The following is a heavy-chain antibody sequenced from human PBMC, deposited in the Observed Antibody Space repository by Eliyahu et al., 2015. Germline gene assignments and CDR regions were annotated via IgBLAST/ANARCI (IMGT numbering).Heavy chain of an antibody. J-gene: IGHJ3*01. Sequence: EVQLVESGGGLVQPGGSLRLSXXAXXXXFNSSWMNWVRQAPGKGLEWVANIKGDGSEKHYVNSVKGRFTISRDNAKNSLYLQMNSLRGEDTAVYFCVGEQFLPHSAFDLWGQGTMVTVSS. CDR3: VGEQFLPHSAFDL. V-gene: IGHV3-7*01. CDR2: IKGDGSEK. D-gene: IGHD3-10*01. CDR1: XXXFNSSW.